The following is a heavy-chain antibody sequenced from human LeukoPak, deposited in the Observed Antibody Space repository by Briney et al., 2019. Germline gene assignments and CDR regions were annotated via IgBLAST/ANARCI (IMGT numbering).Heavy chain of an antibody. V-gene: IGHV4-59*01. D-gene: IGHD3-3*01. CDR3: ARGLNYDFWSGYPNWFDP. J-gene: IGHJ5*02. CDR2: IYYSGST. Sequence: SETLSLTCTVSGGSISSYYWSWIRQPPGKGLEWIGYIYYSGSTNYNPSLKSRVTISVDTSKNQFSLKLSSVTAADTAVYYCARGLNYDFWSGYPNWFDPWGQGTLVTVSS. CDR1: GGSISSYY.